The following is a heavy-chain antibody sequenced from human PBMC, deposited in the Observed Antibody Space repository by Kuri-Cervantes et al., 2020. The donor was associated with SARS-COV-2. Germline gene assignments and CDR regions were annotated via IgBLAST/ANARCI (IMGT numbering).Heavy chain of an antibody. CDR2: ISYDGSNK. CDR3: ARDPDTTDSYGFDY. V-gene: IGHV3-30*04. D-gene: IGHD5-18*01. J-gene: IGHJ4*02. CDR1: GFTFSSYA. Sequence: GGSLRLSCAASGFTFSSYAMHWVRQAPGKGLEWVAVISYDGSNKYYADSVKGRFTISRDNSKNTLYLQMNSLRAEDTAVYYCARDPDTTDSYGFDYWGQGNRVTVSS.